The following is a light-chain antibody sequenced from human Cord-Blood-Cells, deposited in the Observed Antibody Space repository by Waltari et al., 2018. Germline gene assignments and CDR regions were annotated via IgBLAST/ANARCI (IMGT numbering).Light chain of an antibody. J-gene: IGLJ2*01. CDR1: TREVGGYNI. Sequence: QSALTQPRSVSGSPGQSVTISCTGTTREVGGYNIVPWYQHHPGKAPKFMIYDVSKRPSGVPDRFSGSKSGNTASLTISGLQAEDEADYYCCSYAGSYTFVFGGGTKLTVL. CDR2: DVS. CDR3: CSYAGSYTFV. V-gene: IGLV2-11*01.